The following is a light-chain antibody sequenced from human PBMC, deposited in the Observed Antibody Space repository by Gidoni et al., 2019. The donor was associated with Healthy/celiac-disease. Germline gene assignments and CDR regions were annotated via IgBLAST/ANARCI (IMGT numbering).Light chain of an antibody. Sequence: IVLTQSPGTLSLSPGERATLSCRASQSVSSSYLAWYQQKPGQAPRLLIYGASSRATGIPDRFSGSGSGTAFTLTISRLEPEDFAVYYCSGLTFGGGTKVEIK. CDR2: GAS. V-gene: IGKV3-20*01. CDR1: QSVSSSY. J-gene: IGKJ4*01. CDR3: SGLT.